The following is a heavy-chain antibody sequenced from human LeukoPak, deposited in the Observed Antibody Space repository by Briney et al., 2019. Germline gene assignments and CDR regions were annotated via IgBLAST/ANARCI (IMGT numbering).Heavy chain of an antibody. D-gene: IGHD1-26*01. Sequence: PGGSLRLSCAASGFAFSRYWMHWVRQAPGKGLVWVSRINSDGRSAVYADSVKGRFTISRDNAKNTLYLQMNSLRAEDTAVYYCATVPYSGSYPGDAFDIWGQGTMVTVSS. V-gene: IGHV3-74*01. J-gene: IGHJ3*02. CDR3: ATVPYSGSYPGDAFDI. CDR2: INSDGRSA. CDR1: GFAFSRYW.